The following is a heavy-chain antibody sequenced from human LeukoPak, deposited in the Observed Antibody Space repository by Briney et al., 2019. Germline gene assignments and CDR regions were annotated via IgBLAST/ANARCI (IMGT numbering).Heavy chain of an antibody. CDR2: ISYDGSNK. V-gene: IGHV3-30*04. J-gene: IGHJ4*02. Sequence: GGSLRLSCAPSGFTFSTYAMHWVRQAPGKGLEWVAVISYDGSNKYYADSVKGRFTISGDNSKNTLYLQMNSLRAEDTAVYYCARGYGYYDSSGSRPFYYWGQGTLVTVSS. CDR1: GFTFSTYA. D-gene: IGHD3-22*01. CDR3: ARGYGYYDSSGSRPFYY.